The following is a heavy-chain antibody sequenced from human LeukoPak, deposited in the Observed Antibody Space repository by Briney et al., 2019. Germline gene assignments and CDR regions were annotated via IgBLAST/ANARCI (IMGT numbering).Heavy chain of an antibody. CDR1: GYTFTSNY. CDR3: ARVVEAVSDY. Sequence: GSVSVSCKAFGYTFTSNYMHWVRQAPGQGLEWMGWINPNSGGTNYAQTFQGRVTMTRYTSISTAYMELSRLTSDDTAVYYCARVVEAVSDYWGQGTLVTVSS. J-gene: IGHJ4*02. D-gene: IGHD1-26*01. V-gene: IGHV1-2*02. CDR2: INPNSGGT.